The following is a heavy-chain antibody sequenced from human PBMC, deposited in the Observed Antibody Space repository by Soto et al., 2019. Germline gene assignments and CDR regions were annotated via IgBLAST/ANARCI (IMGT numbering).Heavy chain of an antibody. J-gene: IGHJ6*02. Sequence: PSETLSLTCTVSGGSISSGSYYWGWIRQPPGKGLEWLGSIDYSGSTYYNPSLKSRHPISVDTSKNQFSLKLSSVTAADTAVYYCASHFEQGSSSWYNPYYYYYFVMDVWGQGTTVTVSS. CDR3: ASHFEQGSSSWYNPYYYYYFVMDV. D-gene: IGHD6-13*01. CDR2: IDYSGST. V-gene: IGHV4-39*01. CDR1: GGSISSGSYY.